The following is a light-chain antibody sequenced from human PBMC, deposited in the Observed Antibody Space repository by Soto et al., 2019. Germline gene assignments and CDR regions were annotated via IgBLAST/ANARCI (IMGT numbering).Light chain of an antibody. CDR1: SGHSSYA. CDR2: LNSDGSH. CDR3: QTWGTGVV. Sequence: QLVLTQSPSASASLGASVKLTCTLSSGHSSYAIAWHQQQPEKGPRYLMKLNSDGSHSKGDGIPDRFSGSSSGAERYLTISSLQSEDKADYYCQTWGTGVVFGGGTKLTVL. V-gene: IGLV4-69*01. J-gene: IGLJ2*01.